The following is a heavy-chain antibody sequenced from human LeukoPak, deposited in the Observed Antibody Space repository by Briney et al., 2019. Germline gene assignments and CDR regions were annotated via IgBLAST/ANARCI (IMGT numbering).Heavy chain of an antibody. V-gene: IGHV3-13*01. J-gene: IGHJ3*02. CDR3: ARTYSSSWYKDAFDI. D-gene: IGHD6-13*01. Sequence: GGSLRLSCAASGFTFSSYDMPWVRHATGKGLEWVSAIGTAGDTYYPGSVKGRFTISRENAKNSLYLQMSSLRAGDTAVYYCARTYSSSWYKDAFDIWGQGTMVTVSS. CDR2: IGTAGDT. CDR1: GFTFSSYD.